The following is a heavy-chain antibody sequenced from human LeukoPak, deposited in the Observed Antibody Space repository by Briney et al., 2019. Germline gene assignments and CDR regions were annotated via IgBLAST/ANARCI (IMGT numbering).Heavy chain of an antibody. CDR3: AKDRPNYYGSNGHYYRRDGDY. CDR1: GFTFSIYA. J-gene: IGHJ4*02. CDR2: ITSSGDGT. V-gene: IGHV3-23*01. D-gene: IGHD3-22*01. Sequence: GGSLRLSCAASGFTFSIYAMSWVRQAPGKGLQWVSSITSSGDGTYYADSVKGRFTISRDNTENMLYLQMNSLRVEDTAVYFCAKDRPNYYGSNGHYYRRDGDYWGQGTLVTVSS.